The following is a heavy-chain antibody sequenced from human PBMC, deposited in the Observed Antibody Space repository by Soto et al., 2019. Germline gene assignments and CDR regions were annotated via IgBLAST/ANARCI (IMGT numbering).Heavy chain of an antibody. CDR3: ARDLWGYCGVDCYPLDV. J-gene: IGHJ6*02. V-gene: IGHV3-73*01. D-gene: IGHD2-21*02. Sequence: GGSLRLSCAASGFTSTDSAIHWVRQASGKGPEWVGRIRNKVNTYATAYAASVKGRFTISRDDATGTTYLQMNSLKTEDTAVYYCARDLWGYCGVDCYPLDVXXQGTXVXXS. CDR2: IRNKVNTYAT. CDR1: GFTSTDSA.